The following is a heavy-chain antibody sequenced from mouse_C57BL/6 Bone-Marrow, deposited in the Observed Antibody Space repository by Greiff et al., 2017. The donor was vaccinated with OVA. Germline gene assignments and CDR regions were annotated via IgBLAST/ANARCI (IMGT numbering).Heavy chain of an antibody. CDR1: GYTFTSYW. D-gene: IGHD1-1*01. J-gene: IGHJ1*03. CDR3: TKKPYYGSSYGYFDV. V-gene: IGHV1-64*01. Sequence: QVQLQQPGAELVKPGASVKLSCKASGYTFTSYWMHWVKQRPGQGLEWIGMIHPNSGSTNYNEKFKSKATLTVDKSSSTAYMQLSSLTNEDSAVYYCTKKPYYGSSYGYFDVWGTGTTVTVSS. CDR2: IHPNSGST.